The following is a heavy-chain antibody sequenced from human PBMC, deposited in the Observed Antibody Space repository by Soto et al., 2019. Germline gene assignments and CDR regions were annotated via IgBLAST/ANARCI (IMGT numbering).Heavy chain of an antibody. CDR1: GYTCTSYY. J-gene: IGHJ4*02. D-gene: IGHD4-4*01. CDR3: ARGEDSNYFDY. CDR2: MNPNSGNT. Sequence: ASVKVSCKASGYTCTSYYINWVRQATGQGLEWMGWMNPNSGNTGYAQKFQGRVTMTRNTSISTAYMELSSLRSEDTAVYYCARGEDSNYFDYWGQGTLVTVSS. V-gene: IGHV1-8*01.